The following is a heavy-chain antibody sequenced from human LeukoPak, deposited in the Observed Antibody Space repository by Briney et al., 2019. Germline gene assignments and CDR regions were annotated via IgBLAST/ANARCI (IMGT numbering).Heavy chain of an antibody. CDR3: AKDLGVAGTRTFDY. CDR1: GFTFDDYA. D-gene: IGHD6-19*01. J-gene: IGHJ4*02. Sequence: PGRSLRLSCAASGFTFDDYAMHWVRQAPGKGLEWVSGISWNSGSIGYADSVKGRFTISRDNAKNSLYLQMNSLRAEDTALYYCAKDLGVAGTRTFDYWGQGTLVTVSS. CDR2: ISWNSGSI. V-gene: IGHV3-9*01.